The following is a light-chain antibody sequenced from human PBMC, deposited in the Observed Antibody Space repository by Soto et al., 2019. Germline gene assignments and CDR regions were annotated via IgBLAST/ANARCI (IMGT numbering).Light chain of an antibody. V-gene: IGKV3-11*01. CDR2: DAS. CDR3: QQRSNWPSST. CDR1: QSVSSY. J-gene: IGKJ2*02. Sequence: EIVLTQSPATLSLSPGERATLSCRASQSVSSYLAWYQQKPGQAPRLLIYDASNRATGIPARFSGSGSATDFTLTISSLEPEDFAVYYCQQRSNWPSSTFGQGTKLEIK.